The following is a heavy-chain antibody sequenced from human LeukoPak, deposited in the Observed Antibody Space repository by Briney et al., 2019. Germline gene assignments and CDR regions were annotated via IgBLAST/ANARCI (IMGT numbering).Heavy chain of an antibody. CDR3: AREQSDITVVAQAYFQY. Sequence: ASVKVSCKASGYTFTGHYIHWVRQAPGQGLEWMGIINPSGGSTSYALRFQGRVTMTRDTSTSTVYMELSSLTSEDTAVYYCAREQSDITVVAQAYFQYWGQGTLVTVSS. V-gene: IGHV1-46*01. CDR1: GYTFTGHY. CDR2: INPSGGST. J-gene: IGHJ1*01. D-gene: IGHD6-19*01.